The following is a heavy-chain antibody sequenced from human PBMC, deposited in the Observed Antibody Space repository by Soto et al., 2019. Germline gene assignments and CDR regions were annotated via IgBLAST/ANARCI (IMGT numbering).Heavy chain of an antibody. V-gene: IGHV1-3*01. CDR2: INAGNGNT. D-gene: IGHD3-10*01. CDR1: GYTFTSHA. CDR3: ARDPLLWFGELSSWFDP. Sequence: GASVKVSCKASGYTFTSHAMHWVRQAPGQRLEWMGWINAGNGNTKYSQKFQGRVTITRDTSASTAYMELSSLSSEDTAVYYCARDPLLWFGELSSWFDPWGQGTLVTVSS. J-gene: IGHJ5*02.